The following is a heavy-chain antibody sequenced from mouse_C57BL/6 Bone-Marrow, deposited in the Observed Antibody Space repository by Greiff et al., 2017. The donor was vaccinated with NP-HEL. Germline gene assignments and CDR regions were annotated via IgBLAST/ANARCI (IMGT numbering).Heavy chain of an antibody. D-gene: IGHD2-3*01. Sequence: EVQLVESGGGLVKPGGSLKLSCAASGFTFSSYAMSWVRQTPEKRLEWVATISDGGSYTYYPDNVKGRFTISRDNAKNNLYLQMSHLKSEDTAMYYCARDHYDGYFYAMDYWGQGTSVTVSS. CDR3: ARDHYDGYFYAMDY. J-gene: IGHJ4*01. CDR1: GFTFSSYA. V-gene: IGHV5-4*01. CDR2: ISDGGSYT.